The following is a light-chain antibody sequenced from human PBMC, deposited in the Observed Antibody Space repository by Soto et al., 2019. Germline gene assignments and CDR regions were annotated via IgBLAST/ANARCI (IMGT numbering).Light chain of an antibody. CDR3: QQYYNWPLYT. J-gene: IGKJ2*01. CDR1: QDISGN. CDR2: GAS. Sequence: EILMTQSPASLSVSPGGRATLSCRASQDISGNLAWYQQKPGQGPRLLIYGASTRATGIPARFSGSGSGTDFTLTISSLQSEYIAVYYCQQYYNWPLYTFGRGTRLEI. V-gene: IGKV3-15*01.